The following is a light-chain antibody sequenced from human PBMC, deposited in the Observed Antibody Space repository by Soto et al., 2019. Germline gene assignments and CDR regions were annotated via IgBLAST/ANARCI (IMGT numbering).Light chain of an antibody. CDR1: QSISSY. J-gene: IGKJ1*01. Sequence: DIQMTQSPSSLSASVGGGVTITCRASQSISSYLNWYQQKPGKSSKLLIYVASSLQSGVPSRFSGRGSWTDFTLTISRLEPEDFAVYYCQQYGSSGTFGQGTKVDI. CDR3: QQYGSSGT. CDR2: VAS. V-gene: IGKV1-39*01.